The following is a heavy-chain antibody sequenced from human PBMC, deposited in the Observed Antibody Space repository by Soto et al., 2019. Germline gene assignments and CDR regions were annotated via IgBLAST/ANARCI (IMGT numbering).Heavy chain of an antibody. CDR3: ARRVRDCSGTSCRIFDKAPHYYYCMDV. CDR1: GGSFSGYY. V-gene: IGHV4-34*01. Sequence: PSETLSLTCAVYGGSFSGYYWSWIRQPPGKGLEWIGEINHSGSTNYNPSLKSRVTISVDTSKNQFSLKLSSVTAADTAVYYCARRVRDCSGTSCRIFDKAPHYYYCMDVWGKGTTVTVSS. D-gene: IGHD2-2*01. J-gene: IGHJ6*03. CDR2: INHSGST.